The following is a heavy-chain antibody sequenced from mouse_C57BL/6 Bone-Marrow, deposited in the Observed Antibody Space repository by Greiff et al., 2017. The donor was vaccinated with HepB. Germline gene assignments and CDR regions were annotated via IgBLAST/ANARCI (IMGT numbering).Heavy chain of an antibody. CDR3: ARSTKGLGFAY. CDR2: IHPNSGST. V-gene: IGHV1-64*01. Sequence: VQLQQSGAELVKPGASVKLSCKASGYTFTSYWMHWVKQRPGQGLEWIGMIHPNSGSTNYNEKFKSKATLTVDKSSSTAYMQLSSLTSEDSAVYYCARSTKGLGFAYWGQGTLVTVSA. D-gene: IGHD1-3*01. J-gene: IGHJ3*01. CDR1: GYTFTSYW.